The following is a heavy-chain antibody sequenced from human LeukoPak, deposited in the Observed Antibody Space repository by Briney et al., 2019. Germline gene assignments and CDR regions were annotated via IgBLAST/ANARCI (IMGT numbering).Heavy chain of an antibody. V-gene: IGHV3-23*01. CDR3: ARHRSSWLIDY. D-gene: IGHD6-6*01. Sequence: GGSLRLSCAASGFTFNSYAMSWVRQAPWERLQWVSGISDSGGNTHYADSVRGRFTISRDNSKNTLYLQMSSLRAEDTAVYYCARHRSSWLIDYWGQGTLVTVSS. J-gene: IGHJ4*02. CDR1: GFTFNSYA. CDR2: ISDSGGNT.